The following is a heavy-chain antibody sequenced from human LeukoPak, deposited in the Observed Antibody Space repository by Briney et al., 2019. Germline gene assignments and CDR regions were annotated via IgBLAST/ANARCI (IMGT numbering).Heavy chain of an antibody. D-gene: IGHD4-17*01. Sequence: GGSLRLSCAASGFTFSSYWMHWVRQAPGKGLVWVSRIDNGGSDTRHADSVKGRFTISRDNAKNSLYLQMNSLRAEDTALYYCAKVNGDHFDYWGQGTLVTVSS. V-gene: IGHV3-74*01. CDR3: AKVNGDHFDY. CDR1: GFTFSSYW. CDR2: IDNGGSDT. J-gene: IGHJ4*02.